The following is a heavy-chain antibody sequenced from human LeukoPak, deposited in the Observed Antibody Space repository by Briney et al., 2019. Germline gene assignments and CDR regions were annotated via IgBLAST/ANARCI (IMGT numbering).Heavy chain of an antibody. CDR1: GGSISSYY. CDR3: ARSKDILTGYCFDY. CDR2: IYTSGST. J-gene: IGHJ4*02. V-gene: IGHV4-4*07. Sequence: ESSETLSLTCTVSGGSISSYYWSWIRQPAGKGLEWIGRIYTSGSTNYNPSLKSRVTMSVDTSKNQFSLKLSSVTAADTAVYYCARSKDILTGYCFDYWGQGTLVTVSS. D-gene: IGHD3-9*01.